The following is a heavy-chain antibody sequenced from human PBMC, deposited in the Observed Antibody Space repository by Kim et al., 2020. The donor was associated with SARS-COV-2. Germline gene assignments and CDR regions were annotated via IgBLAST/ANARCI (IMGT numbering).Heavy chain of an antibody. CDR2: ISSSSSYI. D-gene: IGHD3-16*02. J-gene: IGHJ3*02. Sequence: GGSLRLSCAASGFTFSSYSMNWVRQAPGKGLEWVSSISSSSSYIYYADSVKGRFTISRDNAKNSLYLQMNSLRAEDTAVYYCAGSYRAQDAFDIWGQGTMVTVSS. V-gene: IGHV3-21*01. CDR3: AGSYRAQDAFDI. CDR1: GFTFSSYS.